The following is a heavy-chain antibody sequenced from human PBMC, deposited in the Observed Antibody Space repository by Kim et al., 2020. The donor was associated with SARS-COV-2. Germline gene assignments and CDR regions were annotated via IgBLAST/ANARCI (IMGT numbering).Heavy chain of an antibody. CDR3: ASGYLGAIWFRELITQGYFDY. D-gene: IGHD3-10*01. V-gene: IGHV4-39*01. CDR2: IYYSGST. J-gene: IGHJ4*02. Sequence: SETLSLTCTVSGGSISSSSYYWGWIRQPPGKGLEWIGSIYYSGSTYYNPSLKSRVTISVDTSKNQFTLKLSSVTAADTAVYYCASGYLGAIWFRELITQGYFDYWGQGTLVTVSS. CDR1: GGSISSSSYY.